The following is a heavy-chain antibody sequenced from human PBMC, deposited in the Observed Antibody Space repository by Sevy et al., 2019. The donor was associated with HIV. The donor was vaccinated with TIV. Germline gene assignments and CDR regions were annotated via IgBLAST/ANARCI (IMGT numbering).Heavy chain of an antibody. CDR3: ARDRCSGATCPFDY. J-gene: IGHJ4*02. D-gene: IGHD2-15*01. V-gene: IGHV1-2*02. Sequence: ASVKVSCKASGYTFTGYYIHWVRQAPGQGLEWMGWNNPNSGGTNYPQRSQGRVTMTTDTSIGTAYMELSSLRSDDKTVYYCARDRCSGATCPFDYWGQGTLVTVSS. CDR1: GYTFTGYY. CDR2: NNPNSGGT.